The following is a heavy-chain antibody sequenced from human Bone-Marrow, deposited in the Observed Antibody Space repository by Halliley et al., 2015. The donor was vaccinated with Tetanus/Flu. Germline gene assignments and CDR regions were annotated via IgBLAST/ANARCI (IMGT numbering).Heavy chain of an antibody. V-gene: IGHV4-59*09. CDR2: IYHSGST. D-gene: IGHD3-16*01. J-gene: IGHJ4*02. Sequence: EWLGNIYHSGSTNYNPPPKSRVPMSIDTSKNQLSLRLTSLSAADTAVYYWARGAWGTVDYWGQGTLVTVSS. CDR3: ARGAWGTVDY.